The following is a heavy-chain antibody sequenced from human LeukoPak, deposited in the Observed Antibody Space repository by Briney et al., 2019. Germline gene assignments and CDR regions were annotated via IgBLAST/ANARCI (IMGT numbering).Heavy chain of an antibody. CDR1: GYTFIRYY. D-gene: IGHD6-19*01. CDR2: INPSGGST. Sequence: ASVKVSCKASGYTFIRYYMYWVRQAPGQGLEWMGIINPSGGSTSYAQKFQGRLTMTRDTSISTAYMELSSLTSDDTAIFYCAKAQWLETFDYWGQGTLVTVSS. V-gene: IGHV1-46*01. CDR3: AKAQWLETFDY. J-gene: IGHJ4*02.